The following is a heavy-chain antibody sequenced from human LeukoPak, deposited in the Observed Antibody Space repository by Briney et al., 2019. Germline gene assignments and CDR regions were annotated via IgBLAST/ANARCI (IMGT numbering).Heavy chain of an antibody. V-gene: IGHV4-34*01. J-gene: IGHJ2*01. D-gene: IGHD3-3*01. CDR3: ASGLRFLEWSFDL. CDR1: GGSFRGYY. Sequence: PSETLSLPCAVYGGSFRGYYWSWIRQPPGKGLEWFGEINHSGSTNYNPFLKSRVTISVDTSKNQFSLKLSSVTAADTAVYYCASGLRFLEWSFDLWGRGTLVTVSS. CDR2: INHSGST.